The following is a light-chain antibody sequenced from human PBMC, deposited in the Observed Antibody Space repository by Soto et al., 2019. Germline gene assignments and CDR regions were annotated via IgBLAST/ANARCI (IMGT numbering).Light chain of an antibody. J-gene: IGKJ4*01. Sequence: VLTQSPATLSLSPGERATLSCTTNEPFNSPYLAWYQQKPGQAPRLLIYGASNRATGIPDRFSGSGFGADFTLPISRLEPEDFAVYYCQQYGSPLTFGGGTKVEI. CDR2: GAS. CDR3: QQYGSPLT. V-gene: IGKV3-20*01. CDR1: EPFNSPY.